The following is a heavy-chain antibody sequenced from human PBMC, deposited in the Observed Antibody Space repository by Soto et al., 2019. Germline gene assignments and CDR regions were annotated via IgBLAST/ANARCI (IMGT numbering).Heavy chain of an antibody. D-gene: IGHD3-3*01. CDR2: IDAGNGNT. CDR1: GFTFTNSA. V-gene: IGHV1-58*01. J-gene: IGHJ6*02. Sequence: SVKVSCKASGFTFTNSAVQWVRQARGQRLEWIGWIDAGNGNTNYAQKLQERVSLTTDISTSTAYMDLRSLRSDDTAVYYCARDQGITTFGVYSMYYYGMDVWGQGTTVTVSS. CDR3: ARDQGITTFGVYSMYYYGMDV.